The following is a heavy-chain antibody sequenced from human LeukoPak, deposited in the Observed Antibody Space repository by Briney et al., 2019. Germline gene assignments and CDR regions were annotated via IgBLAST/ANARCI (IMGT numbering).Heavy chain of an antibody. J-gene: IGHJ5*02. CDR3: ARSAFGNPWFDP. V-gene: IGHV4-59*01. Sequence: SETLSLTCTVSGGSISIFHWSWLRQPPGKGLEWIGYIFHSGNTNYNPSLKSRATISVDSSKDQFSLKLSSLAAADTAVYYCARSAFGNPWFDPWGQGTLVTVSS. CDR1: GGSISIFH. D-gene: IGHD3-16*01. CDR2: IFHSGNT.